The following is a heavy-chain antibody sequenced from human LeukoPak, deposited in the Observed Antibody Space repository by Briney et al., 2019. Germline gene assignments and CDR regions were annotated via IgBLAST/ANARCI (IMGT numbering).Heavy chain of an antibody. CDR3: ASGRYDSSGWYGKYYYYGMDV. Sequence: ASVKVSCKASGYTFTSYGISWVRQAPGQGLEWMGWISAYNGNTNYAQKLQGRVTMTTDTSTSTAYMELRSLRSDDTAVYYCASGRYDSSGWYGKYYYYGMDVWGQGTTVTVSS. CDR2: ISAYNGNT. J-gene: IGHJ6*02. D-gene: IGHD6-13*01. CDR1: GYTFTSYG. V-gene: IGHV1-18*01.